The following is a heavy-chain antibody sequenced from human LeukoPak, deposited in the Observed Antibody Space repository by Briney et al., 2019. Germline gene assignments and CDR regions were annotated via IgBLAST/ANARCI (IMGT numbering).Heavy chain of an antibody. CDR1: GLPFSSYW. V-gene: IGHV3-7*01. CDR3: AREEDNADEYLREDY. J-gene: IGHJ4*02. D-gene: IGHD2/OR15-2a*01. CDR2: IKPDGSEK. Sequence: GGSLRLSCAASGLPFSSYWMSWVRQAPGKGLKWVANIKPDGSEKNYVDSVKGRFTISRDNAGNSLFLQMNSLRAEDTAVYYCAREEDNADEYLREDYWGQGTLVTVSS.